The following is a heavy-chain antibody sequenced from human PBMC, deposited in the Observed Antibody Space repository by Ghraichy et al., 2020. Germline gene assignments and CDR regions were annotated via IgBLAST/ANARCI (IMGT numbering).Heavy chain of an antibody. CDR1: GYTFTSYG. CDR2: ISAYNGNT. V-gene: IGHV1-18*04. D-gene: IGHD4-11*01. Sequence: ASVKVSCKASGYTFTSYGISWVRQAPGQGLEWMGWISAYNGNTNYAQKLQGRVTMTTDTSTSTAYMELRSLRSDDTAVYYCARAERGPTVTTFLDPPPIRTNNWFDPWGQGTLVTVSS. J-gene: IGHJ5*02. CDR3: ARAERGPTVTTFLDPPPIRTNNWFDP.